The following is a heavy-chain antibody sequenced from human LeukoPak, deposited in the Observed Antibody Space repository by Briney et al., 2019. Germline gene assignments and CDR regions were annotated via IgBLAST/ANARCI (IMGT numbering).Heavy chain of an antibody. CDR3: ARDRPGGYYNY. J-gene: IGHJ4*02. CDR1: GISFSNYW. V-gene: IGHV3-7*01. Sequence: PGGSLRLSCAASGISFSNYWMSWVRQAPGKGLEWVANIKQDGSEKYYVDSVEGRFTISRDNAKNSLYLQMDSLRAEDTAVYYCARDRPGGYYNYWGQGTLVTVSS. D-gene: IGHD1-26*01. CDR2: IKQDGSEK.